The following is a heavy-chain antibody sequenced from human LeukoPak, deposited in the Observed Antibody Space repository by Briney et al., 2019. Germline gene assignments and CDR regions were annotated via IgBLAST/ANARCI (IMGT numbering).Heavy chain of an antibody. Sequence: RASVTVSRKASGGTFSSYAISWVRQAPGQGLEWMGGIIPIFGTANYAQKFQGRVTITADESTSTAYMELSSLRSEDTAVYYCAREYYGSGSYLFDYWGQGTLVTVSS. CDR2: IIPIFGTA. CDR3: AREYYGSGSYLFDY. J-gene: IGHJ4*02. CDR1: GGTFSSYA. D-gene: IGHD3-10*01. V-gene: IGHV1-69*13.